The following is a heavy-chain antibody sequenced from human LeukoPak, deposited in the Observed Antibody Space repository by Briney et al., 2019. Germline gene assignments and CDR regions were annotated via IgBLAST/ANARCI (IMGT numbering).Heavy chain of an antibody. Sequence: SETLYLTCSVSGGSITGHFWSWLRQAPGKTLEWLGYVLDSGATDYNPSLKTRLTISLHTSTYQFFLRLTAVTAADTAFYYCAREEGAAGESLDFWGQGTMVTVSS. V-gene: IGHV4-59*11. D-gene: IGHD2-8*02. J-gene: IGHJ3*01. CDR2: VLDSGAT. CDR1: GGSITGHF. CDR3: AREEGAAGESLDF.